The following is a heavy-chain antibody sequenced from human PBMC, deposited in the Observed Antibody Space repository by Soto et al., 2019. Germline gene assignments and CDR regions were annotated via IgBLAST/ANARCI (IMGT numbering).Heavy chain of an antibody. Sequence: GGSLRLSCAASGFTFSSYWMSWVRQAPGKGLEWVANIKQDGSEKYYVDSVKGRFTISRDNAKNSLYLQMNSLRAEDTAVYYCARDGDNWNYGAIDYWGQGTLVTVSS. J-gene: IGHJ4*02. V-gene: IGHV3-7*01. D-gene: IGHD1-7*01. CDR2: IKQDGSEK. CDR1: GFTFSSYW. CDR3: ARDGDNWNYGAIDY.